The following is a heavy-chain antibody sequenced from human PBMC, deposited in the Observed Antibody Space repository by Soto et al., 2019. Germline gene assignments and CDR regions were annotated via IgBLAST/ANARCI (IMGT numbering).Heavy chain of an antibody. CDR1: GFTFSSYE. CDR3: ARDESRSYSLGY. J-gene: IGHJ4*02. CDR2: ISSSGTTV. D-gene: IGHD1-26*01. Sequence: GSLRLSCAASGFTFSSYEMNWVRQAPGKGLEWVSYISSSGTTVHYADSVKGRFTISRDNAKNSFYLQMNSLRAEDTAIYYCARDESRSYSLGYWGQGTLVTVS. V-gene: IGHV3-48*03.